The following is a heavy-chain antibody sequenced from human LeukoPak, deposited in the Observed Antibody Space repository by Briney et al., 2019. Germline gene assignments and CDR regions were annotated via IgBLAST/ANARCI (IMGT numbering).Heavy chain of an antibody. J-gene: IGHJ4*02. CDR2: ISSNSSYI. Sequence: GGSLRLSCAASGFTFSSYSMNWVRQAPGKGLEWVSSISSNSSYIYYADSVKGRFTISRDNAKNSLYLQMNSLRAEDTAVYYCARDTRPLAAAGTDYWGQGTLVTVSS. V-gene: IGHV3-21*01. CDR1: GFTFSSYS. D-gene: IGHD6-13*01. CDR3: ARDTRPLAAAGTDY.